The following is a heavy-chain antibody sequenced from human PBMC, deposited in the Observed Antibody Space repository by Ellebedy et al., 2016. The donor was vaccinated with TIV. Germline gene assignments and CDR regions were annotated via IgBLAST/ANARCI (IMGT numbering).Heavy chain of an antibody. V-gene: IGHV4-31*03. J-gene: IGHJ4*02. D-gene: IGHD2-15*01. Sequence: LRLXXTVSGGSISSGGYYWSWIRQHPGKGLEWIGYIYYSGSTYYNPSLKSRVTISVDTSKNQFSLKLSSVTAADTAVYYCARVRGGGHGDYWGQGTLVTVSS. CDR3: ARVRGGGHGDY. CDR2: IYYSGST. CDR1: GGSISSGGYY.